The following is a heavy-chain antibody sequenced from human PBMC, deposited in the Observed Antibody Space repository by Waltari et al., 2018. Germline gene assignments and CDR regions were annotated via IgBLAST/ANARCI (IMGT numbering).Heavy chain of an antibody. J-gene: IGHJ6*02. V-gene: IGHV4-34*01. D-gene: IGHD4-17*01. Sequence: QVQLQQWGAGLLKPSETLSLTCAVYGGSFSGYYWSWIRQPPGQGLEWIGEINQSESTNYNPSLKSRVTIAVDTSKNQFSLKLSSVTAADTAVYYCARGNEGYGDYYGMDVWGQGTTVTVSS. CDR1: GGSFSGYY. CDR2: INQSEST. CDR3: ARGNEGYGDYYGMDV.